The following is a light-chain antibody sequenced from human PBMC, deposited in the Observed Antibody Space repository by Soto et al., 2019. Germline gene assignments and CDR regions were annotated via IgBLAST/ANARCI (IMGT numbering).Light chain of an antibody. CDR1: QSVNNY. CDR2: DAS. J-gene: IGKJ5*01. V-gene: IGKV3D-15*01. CDR3: QQYNNWPPIT. Sequence: EIVCTQSPSTLALCPVEIATLSCRASQSVNNYLHWYQQKPGQAPRLLIFDASSRATGIPDRFSGSGSGTEFTLTISSLQSEDFAVYYCQQYNNWPPITFGQGTRLEIK.